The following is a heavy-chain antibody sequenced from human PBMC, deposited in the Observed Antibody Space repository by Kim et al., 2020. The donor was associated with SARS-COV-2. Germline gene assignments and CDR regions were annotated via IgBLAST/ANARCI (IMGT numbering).Heavy chain of an antibody. Sequence: GGSLRLSCAASGFTFDNYAMHWVRQAPGKGLEWVSGISWDSGSLAYADSVKGRFTISRDNAKNSLYLQMNSLRAGDTALYYCARDIYAIFGADLGHWGQGTLVTVSS. V-gene: IGHV3-9*01. CDR1: GFTFDNYA. CDR2: ISWDSGSL. J-gene: IGHJ1*01. D-gene: IGHD3-3*01. CDR3: ARDIYAIFGADLGH.